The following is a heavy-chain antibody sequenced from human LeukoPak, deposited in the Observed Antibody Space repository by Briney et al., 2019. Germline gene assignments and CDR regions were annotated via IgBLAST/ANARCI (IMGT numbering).Heavy chain of an antibody. D-gene: IGHD1-26*01. J-gene: IGHJ6*02. V-gene: IGHV1-24*01. CDR2: FDPEDGET. Sequence: GASVKVSCKVSGYTLTELSMHWVRQAPGKGLEWMGGFDPEDGETIYAQKFQGRVTMTEDTSTDTAYMELSSLRSEDTAVYYCATDGSNTLLTLPEDSYYGMDVWGQGTTVTVSS. CDR3: ATDGSNTLLTLPEDSYYGMDV. CDR1: GYTLTELS.